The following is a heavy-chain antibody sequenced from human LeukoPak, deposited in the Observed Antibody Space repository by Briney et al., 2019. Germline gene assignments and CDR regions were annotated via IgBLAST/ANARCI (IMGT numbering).Heavy chain of an antibody. CDR3: ARDGVCSGGSCYPIDAFDI. V-gene: IGHV1-2*06. CDR2: INPNSGGT. Sequence: ASVTVSCKASGYTFTGYYMHWVRQAPGQGLEWMGRINPNSGGTNYAQKFQGRVTMTRDTSISTAYMELSRLRSDDTAVYYCARDGVCSGGSCYPIDAFDIWGQGTMVTVSS. CDR1: GYTFTGYY. J-gene: IGHJ3*02. D-gene: IGHD2-15*01.